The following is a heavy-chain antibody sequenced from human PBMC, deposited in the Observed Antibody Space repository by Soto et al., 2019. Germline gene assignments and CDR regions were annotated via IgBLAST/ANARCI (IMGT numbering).Heavy chain of an antibody. D-gene: IGHD2-2*01. Sequence: GGSLRLSCAASGFTFSDYYMSWIRQAPGKGLEWVSYISSSGSTIYYADSVKGRFTISRDNAKNSLYLQMNSLRAEDTAVYYCATDCSSTSCYLVWGQGTLVTVSS. V-gene: IGHV3-11*01. J-gene: IGHJ4*02. CDR2: ISSSGSTI. CDR3: ATDCSSTSCYLV. CDR1: GFTFSDYY.